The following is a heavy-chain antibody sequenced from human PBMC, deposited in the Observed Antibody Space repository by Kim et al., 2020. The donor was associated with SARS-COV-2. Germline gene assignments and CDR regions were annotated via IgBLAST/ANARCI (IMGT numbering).Heavy chain of an antibody. CDR2: ISSSSSYI. Sequence: GGSLRLSCAASGFTFSSYSMNWVRQAPGKGLEWVSSISSSSSYIYYADSVKGRFTISRDNAKNSLYLQMNSLRAEDTAVYYCARDLSCSGGSCYSFSYYYDSSGTTEGRDAFDIWGQGTMVTVSS. J-gene: IGHJ3*02. D-gene: IGHD2-15*01. CDR1: GFTFSSYS. CDR3: ARDLSCSGGSCYSFSYYYDSSGTTEGRDAFDI. V-gene: IGHV3-21*01.